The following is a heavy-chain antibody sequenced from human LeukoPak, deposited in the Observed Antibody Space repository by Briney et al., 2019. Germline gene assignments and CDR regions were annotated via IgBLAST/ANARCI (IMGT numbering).Heavy chain of an antibody. CDR3: ARDETDYYDILTGGFDY. Sequence: GGSLRLSCAASGFTFSSYSMNWVRQAPGKGLEWVSYISSSSSTIYYADCVKGRFTISRDNAKNSLYLQMNSLRDEGTAVYYCARDETDYYDILTGGFDYWGQGTLVTVSS. CDR1: GFTFSSYS. CDR2: ISSSSSTI. D-gene: IGHD3-9*01. J-gene: IGHJ4*02. V-gene: IGHV3-48*02.